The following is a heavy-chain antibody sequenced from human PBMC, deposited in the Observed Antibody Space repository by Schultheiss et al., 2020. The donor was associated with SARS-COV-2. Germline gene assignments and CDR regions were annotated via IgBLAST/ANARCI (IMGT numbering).Heavy chain of an antibody. CDR2: ISVGST. CDR1: GFTFSSYA. Sequence: GGSLRLSCAASGFTFSSYAMSWVRQAPGKGLEWVSAISVGSTYYADSVKGRFTISRDNSKNTLYLQMNSLRAEDTAVYYCAKQGAAGTSPNFDYWGQGTLVTVSS. CDR3: AKQGAAGTSPNFDY. D-gene: IGHD6-13*01. V-gene: IGHV3-23*01. J-gene: IGHJ4*02.